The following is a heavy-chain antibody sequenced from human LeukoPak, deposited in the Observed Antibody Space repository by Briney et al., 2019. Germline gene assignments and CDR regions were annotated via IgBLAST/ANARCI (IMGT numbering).Heavy chain of an antibody. D-gene: IGHD6-19*01. V-gene: IGHV3-23*01. CDR1: GFPFSRTS. CDR2: ISPSGGST. J-gene: IGHJ4*02. Sequence: PGGSLRLSCAASGFPFSRTSMTWVRQAPGKGLEWVSTISPSGGSTFYADSVKGRFSLFRDNSKNTLFLQMNTLRAADTALYYCSARPEEVAGGMNSWGQGALVTVSS. CDR3: SARPEEVAGGMNS.